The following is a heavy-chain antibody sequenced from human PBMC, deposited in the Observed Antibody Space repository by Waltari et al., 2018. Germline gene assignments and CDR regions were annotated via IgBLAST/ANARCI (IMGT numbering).Heavy chain of an antibody. CDR1: CGPLSRGSSY. D-gene: IGHD3-10*01. CDR2: IYTSGST. V-gene: IGHV4-61*02. CDR3: ARDSGSGSYYNPSLDY. J-gene: IGHJ4*02. Sequence: VQLQESGPGLVKPSPTLSPPCPISCGPLSRGSSYSHWVRPPAGKGLEWIGRIYTSGSTNYNPSLKSRVTISVDTSKNQFSLKLSSVTAADTAVYYCARDSGSGSYYNPSLDYWGQGTLVTVSS.